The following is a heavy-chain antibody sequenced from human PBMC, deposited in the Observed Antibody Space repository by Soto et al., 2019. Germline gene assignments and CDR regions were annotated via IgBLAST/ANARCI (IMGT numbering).Heavy chain of an antibody. CDR3: ARDRWFGEFLTYYYGMDV. CDR2: ISSSSSYT. Sequence: GGSLRLSCAASGFTFSDYYMSWIRQAPGKGLEWVSYISSSSSYTNYADSVKGRFTISRDNAKNSLYLQMNSLRAEDTAVYYCARDRWFGEFLTYYYGMDVWGQGTTVTVS. J-gene: IGHJ6*02. CDR1: GFTFSDYY. D-gene: IGHD3-10*01. V-gene: IGHV3-11*06.